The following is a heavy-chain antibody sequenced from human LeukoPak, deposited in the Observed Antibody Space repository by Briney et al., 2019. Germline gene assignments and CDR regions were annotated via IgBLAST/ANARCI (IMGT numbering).Heavy chain of an antibody. CDR1: GYRFTSYW. CDR2: IYPGDSDT. CDR3: ARLVAVAGTEWYFDL. J-gene: IGHJ2*01. V-gene: IGHV5-51*01. Sequence: GESLKISCKGSGYRFTSYWIGWVRQMPGKGLEWMGIIYPGDSDTRYSPSFQGQVTISADKSISTAYLQWSSLKASDTAMYYCARLVAVAGTEWYFDLWGRGTLVTVSS. D-gene: IGHD6-19*01.